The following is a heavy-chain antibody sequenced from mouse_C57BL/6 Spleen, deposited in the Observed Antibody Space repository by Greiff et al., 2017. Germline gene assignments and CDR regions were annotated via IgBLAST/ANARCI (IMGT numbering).Heavy chain of an antibody. CDR3: AREGNLTY. CDR1: GYTFTSYW. J-gene: IGHJ3*01. CDR2: IDPSDSYT. D-gene: IGHD2-1*01. Sequence: VQLQQPGAELVMPGASVKLSCKASGYTFTSYWMHWVKQRPGQGLEWIGEIDPSDSYTNYNQKFKGKSTLTVDKSSSPAYMQLSSLTSEDSAVYYCAREGNLTYWGQGTLVTVSA. V-gene: IGHV1-69*01.